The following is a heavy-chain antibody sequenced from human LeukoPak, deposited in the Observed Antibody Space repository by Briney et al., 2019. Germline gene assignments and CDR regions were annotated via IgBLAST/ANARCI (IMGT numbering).Heavy chain of an antibody. D-gene: IGHD6-19*01. CDR3: ARDASVAGTVYYYGMDV. Sequence: KPSETLSLTCTVSGGSISSYYWSWIRQPAGKGLEWIGRIYTSGSTNYNPSLKSRVTMSVDTSKNQFSLKLSSVTAADTAVYYCARDASVAGTVYYYGMDVWGQGTTVTVSS. CDR2: IYTSGST. CDR1: GGSISSYY. J-gene: IGHJ6*02. V-gene: IGHV4-4*07.